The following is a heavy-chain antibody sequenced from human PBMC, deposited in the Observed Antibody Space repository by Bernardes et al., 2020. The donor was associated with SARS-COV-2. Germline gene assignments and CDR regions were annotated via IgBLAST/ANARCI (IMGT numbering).Heavy chain of an antibody. CDR2: ISAYNGNT. Sequence: ASVKVSCKASGYTFTSYGISWVRQAPGQGLEWMGWISAYNGNTNYAQKLQGRVTMTTDTSTSTAYMELRSLRSDDPAVYYCARLAYDFWSGYYKGYYYYGMGGWSQGTT. V-gene: IGHV1-18*01. CDR3: ARLAYDFWSGYYKGYYYYGMGG. CDR1: GYTFTSYG. D-gene: IGHD3-3*01. J-gene: IGHJ6*02.